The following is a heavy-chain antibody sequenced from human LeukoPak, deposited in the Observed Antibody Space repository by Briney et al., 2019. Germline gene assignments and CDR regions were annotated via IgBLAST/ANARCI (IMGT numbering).Heavy chain of an antibody. CDR1: GGSFSGYY. V-gene: IGHV4-34*01. D-gene: IGHD5-18*01. CDR3: ARANVDTGFDY. CDR2: INHSGST. J-gene: IGHJ4*02. Sequence: SETLSLTCAVYGGSFSGYYWSWICQPPGKGLEWIGEINHSGSTNYNPSLKRRVTISVDTSKNQFSLKLSSVTAADTAAYYCARANVDTGFDYWGQGTLVTVSS.